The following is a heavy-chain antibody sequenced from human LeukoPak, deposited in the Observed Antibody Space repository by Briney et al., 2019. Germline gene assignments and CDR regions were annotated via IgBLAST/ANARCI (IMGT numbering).Heavy chain of an antibody. J-gene: IGHJ3*02. V-gene: IGHV7-4-1*02. CDR2: INTNTGNP. CDR3: ARDRATAMVDDAFDI. CDR1: GYTFTSYA. D-gene: IGHD5-18*01. Sequence: ASVTVSCKASGYTFTSYAMNWVRQAPGQGLEWMGWINTNTGNPTYAQGFTGRFVFSLDTSVSTAYLQISSLKAEDTAVYYCARDRATAMVDDAFDIWGQGTMVTVSS.